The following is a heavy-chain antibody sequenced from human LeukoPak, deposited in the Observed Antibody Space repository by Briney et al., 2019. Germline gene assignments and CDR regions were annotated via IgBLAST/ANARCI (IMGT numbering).Heavy chain of an antibody. Sequence: SVKVSCKASAGTFSSYAISWVRQAPGQGLEWVGGIIPIFGTANYAQKFQGRVTITADKSTSTAYMEQSSLRSEDAAVYYCGSERGRDDAFDIWGQGTMVTVSS. J-gene: IGHJ3*02. CDR1: AGTFSSYA. CDR2: IIPIFGTA. D-gene: IGHD3-10*01. V-gene: IGHV1-69*06. CDR3: GSERGRDDAFDI.